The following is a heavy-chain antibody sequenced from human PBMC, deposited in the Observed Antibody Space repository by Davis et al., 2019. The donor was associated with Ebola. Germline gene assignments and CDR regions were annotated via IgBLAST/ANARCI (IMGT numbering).Heavy chain of an antibody. CDR1: GFTFSSYG. CDR2: IWYDGSNK. CDR3: AREGGWPRRYYYYGMDV. Sequence: GESLKISCAASGFTFSSYGMHWVRQAPGKGLEWVAVIWYDGSNKYYADSVKGRFTISRDNAKNSLYLQMNSLRAEDTAVYYCAREGGWPRRYYYYGMDVWGQGTTVTVSS. J-gene: IGHJ6*02. V-gene: IGHV3-33*01. D-gene: IGHD5-12*01.